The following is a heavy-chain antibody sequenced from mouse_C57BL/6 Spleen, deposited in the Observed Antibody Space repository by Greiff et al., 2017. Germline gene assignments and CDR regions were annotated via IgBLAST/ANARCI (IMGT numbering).Heavy chain of an antibody. CDR1: GYTFTSYW. CDR2: IRPSDSDT. Sequence: QVQLQQSGAELVKPGASVKVSCKASGYTFTSYWMHWVKQRPGQGLEWIGRIRPSDSDTNYNQKFKGKATLTVNKASSTAYRQRSSLTSEDSAVCYCTIEEDYYFDFWGKGTTLTVSS. J-gene: IGHJ2*01. CDR3: TIEEDYYFDF. V-gene: IGHV1-74*01.